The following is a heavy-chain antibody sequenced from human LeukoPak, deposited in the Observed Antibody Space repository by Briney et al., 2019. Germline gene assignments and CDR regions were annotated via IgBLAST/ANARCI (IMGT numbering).Heavy chain of an antibody. CDR1: GFTFSSYW. CDR3: ASAWAYYDFWSGYPFDY. D-gene: IGHD3-3*01. V-gene: IGHV3-7*01. Sequence: PGGSLRLSCAASGFTFSSYWMSWVRQAPGKGLEWVANIKQDGSEKYYVDSVKGRFTISRDNARNSLYLQMNSLRAEDTAVYYCASAWAYYDFWSGYPFDYWGQGTLVTVSS. CDR2: IKQDGSEK. J-gene: IGHJ4*02.